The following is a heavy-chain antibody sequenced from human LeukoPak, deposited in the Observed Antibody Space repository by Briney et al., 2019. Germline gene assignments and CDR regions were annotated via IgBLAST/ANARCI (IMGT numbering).Heavy chain of an antibody. J-gene: IGHJ3*02. CDR2: LNPV. CDR3: AKDSFSHNGIFDALDI. Sequence: AGGSLRLSCAASGFTFSNFAMTWVRQAPGKGLEWVSSLNPVYYADSVKGRFTISRDDSKNTLFLQMNSLRAEDTAIYYCAKDSFSHNGIFDALDIWGQGTMVTVSS. V-gene: IGHV3-23*01. D-gene: IGHD2-8*01. CDR1: GFTFSNFA.